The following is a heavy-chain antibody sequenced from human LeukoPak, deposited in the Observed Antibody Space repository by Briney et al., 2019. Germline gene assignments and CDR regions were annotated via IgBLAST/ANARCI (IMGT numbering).Heavy chain of an antibody. CDR2: IYYSGST. CDR3: ARDRTDSSGWYPFDY. Sequence: TSETLSLTCTVSGGSISSSSYYWGWIRQPPGKGLEWIGSIYYSGSTYYNPSLKSRVTISVDTSKNQFSLKLSSVTAADTAVYYCARDRTDSSGWYPFDYWGQGTLVTVSS. D-gene: IGHD6-19*01. V-gene: IGHV4-39*07. J-gene: IGHJ4*02. CDR1: GGSISSSSYY.